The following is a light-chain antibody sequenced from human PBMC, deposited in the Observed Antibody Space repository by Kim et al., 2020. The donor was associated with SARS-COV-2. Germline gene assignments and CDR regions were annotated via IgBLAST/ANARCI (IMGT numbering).Light chain of an antibody. CDR2: EGS. CDR1: SSDVGSYNL. J-gene: IGLJ2*01. V-gene: IGLV2-23*01. CDR3: CSYAGSSTVV. Sequence: GQSITISCTGTSSDVGSYNLVSWYQQHPGKAPKLMIYEGSKRPPGVSNRFSGSKSGNTASLTISGLQAEDEADYYCCSYAGSSTVVFGGGTQLTVL.